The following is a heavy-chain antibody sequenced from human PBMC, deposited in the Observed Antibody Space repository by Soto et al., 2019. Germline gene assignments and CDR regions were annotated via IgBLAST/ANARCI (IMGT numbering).Heavy chain of an antibody. V-gene: IGHV3-15*07. Sequence: GGSLRLSCAASGFTFSNAWMNWVRQAPGKGLEWVGRIKSKTDGGTTDYAAPVKGRFTISRDDSKNTLYLQMNSLKTEDTAVYYCTTDPYYYDSSGYSPAFDYWGQGTLVTVSS. CDR2: IKSKTDGGTT. CDR3: TTDPYYYDSSGYSPAFDY. CDR1: GFTFSNAW. D-gene: IGHD3-22*01. J-gene: IGHJ4*02.